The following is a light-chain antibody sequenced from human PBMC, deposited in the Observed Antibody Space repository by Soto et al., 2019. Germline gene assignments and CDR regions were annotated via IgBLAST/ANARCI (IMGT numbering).Light chain of an antibody. CDR1: QGISNY. Sequence: DIQMTQSPSSLSASIGDRVTITCRARQGISNYLAWYQQKPGKVPKLLIYEASTLQSGVPSRFSGSGSGTDFTLTISSLQPEDVATYYCLKYSSAPRTFGQGTKVEIK. J-gene: IGKJ1*01. CDR3: LKYSSAPRT. CDR2: EAS. V-gene: IGKV1-27*01.